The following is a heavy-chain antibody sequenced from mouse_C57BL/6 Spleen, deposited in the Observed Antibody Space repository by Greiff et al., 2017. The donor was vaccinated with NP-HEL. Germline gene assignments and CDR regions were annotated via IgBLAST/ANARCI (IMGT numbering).Heavy chain of an antibody. J-gene: IGHJ1*03. V-gene: IGHV14-1*01. CDR3: TTSDYDVWYFDV. CDR2: IDPEDGDT. D-gene: IGHD2-4*01. CDR1: GFHIKDYY. Sequence: VQLQQSGAELVRPGASVKLSCTASGFHIKDYYMHWVKQRPDQGLEWIGRIDPEDGDTEYAPKFQGKATMTADTSSNTAYLQLSSLTSEDTAVYYCTTSDYDVWYFDVWGTGTTVTVSS.